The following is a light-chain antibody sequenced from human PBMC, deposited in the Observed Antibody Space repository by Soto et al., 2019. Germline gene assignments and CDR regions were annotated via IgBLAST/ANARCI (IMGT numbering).Light chain of an antibody. CDR1: SFNIGKNS. CDR2: YNN. J-gene: IGLJ1*01. CDR3: AAWDDRLSGYV. Sequence: QAVVTQPPSASGTPGQRVTISCSGSSFNIGKNSVYWFQQLPGTAPKLVIYYNNQRPSGVPDRFSGSKSGTSASLAISGLRSEDEADYHCAAWDDRLSGYVFATGTKVTVL. V-gene: IGLV1-47*01.